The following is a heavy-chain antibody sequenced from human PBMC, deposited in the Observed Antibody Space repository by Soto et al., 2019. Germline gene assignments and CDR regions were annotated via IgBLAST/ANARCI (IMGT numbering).Heavy chain of an antibody. D-gene: IGHD3-9*01. CDR1: GYTFTSYY. Sequence: GASVKVSCKASGYTFTSYYMHWVRQAPGQGLEWMGIINPSGGSTSYAQKFKGRVTMTRYTSTSTVYMELSSLRSEDMAVYYCARDKPPNILTGYGWIWGQGTLVTVSS. V-gene: IGHV1-46*03. CDR3: ARDKPPNILTGYGWI. J-gene: IGHJ4*02. CDR2: INPSGGST.